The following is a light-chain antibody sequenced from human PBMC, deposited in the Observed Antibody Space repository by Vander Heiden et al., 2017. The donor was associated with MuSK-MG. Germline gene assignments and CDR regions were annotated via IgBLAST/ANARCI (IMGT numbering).Light chain of an antibody. CDR3: QQTDTFPLT. J-gene: IGKJ4*01. CDR1: QNIKRY. CDR2: SAS. Sequence: DIQMTQSPSSLSASVGDRIIITCRASQNIKRYLNWYQHEPGKAPKLLIYSASKVQTGVPRRFSGSGSGTDFTLTIISLQPEDLATYYCQQTDTFPLTFGGGTKVEIK. V-gene: IGKV1-39*01.